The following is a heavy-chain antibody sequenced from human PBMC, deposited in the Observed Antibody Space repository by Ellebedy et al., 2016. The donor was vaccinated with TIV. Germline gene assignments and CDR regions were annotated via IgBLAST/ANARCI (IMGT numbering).Heavy chain of an antibody. D-gene: IGHD1-26*01. CDR3: AKDFLLGAAYYYYAMDV. CDR2: ISGSGDSP. J-gene: IGHJ6*02. Sequence: GESLKISCAASGFTFSSYAMSWVRQAPGKGLEWVSAISGSGDSPHYADSVKGRFTISRDNSKNMLYLQLNSLRAEDTAVYYCAKDFLLGAAYYYYAMDVWGQGTTVSVPS. V-gene: IGHV3-23*01. CDR1: GFTFSSYA.